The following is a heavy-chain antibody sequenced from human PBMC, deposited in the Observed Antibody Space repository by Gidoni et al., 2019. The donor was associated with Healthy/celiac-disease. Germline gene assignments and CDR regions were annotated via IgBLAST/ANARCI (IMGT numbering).Heavy chain of an antibody. CDR3: ARATSMGIAVAGRGLGY. Sequence: QVQLVQSGAEVKKPGASVKVSCKASGYTFTSYYMHWVRQAPGQGLEWMVIINPSGGSTSYAQKFQGRVTMTRDTSTSTVYMELSSLRSEDTAVYYCARATSMGIAVAGRGLGYWGQGTLVTVSS. CDR1: GYTFTSYY. D-gene: IGHD6-19*01. J-gene: IGHJ4*02. CDR2: INPSGGST. V-gene: IGHV1-46*01.